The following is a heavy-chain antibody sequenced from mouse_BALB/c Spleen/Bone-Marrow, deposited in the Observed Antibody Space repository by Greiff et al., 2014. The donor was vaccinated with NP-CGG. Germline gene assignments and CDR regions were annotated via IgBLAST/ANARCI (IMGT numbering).Heavy chain of an antibody. Sequence: VQLEESGAELVRPGTSVKLSCKASGYSFTSYWMNWVKQRPGQGLEWIGMIHPSDSETRVNQKFKDKATLTEDKSSSTAYMQLSRPTTEDTADYSCARLGSYGNPYYFDYWGQGTTLTVSS. V-gene: IGHV1S82*01. J-gene: IGHJ2*01. D-gene: IGHD2-1*01. CDR3: ARLGSYGNPYYFDY. CDR1: GYSFTSYW. CDR2: IHPSDSET.